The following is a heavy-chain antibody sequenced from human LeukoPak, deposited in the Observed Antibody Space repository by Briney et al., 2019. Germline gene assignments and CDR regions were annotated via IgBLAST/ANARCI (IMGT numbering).Heavy chain of an antibody. CDR3: AKEGYCSGGSCWIDY. Sequence: PGGSLRLSCAASGFTFSSYSMNWVRQAPGKGLEWVSSISSSSSYIYYADSVKGRFTISRDNAKNSLYLQMNSLRAEDTAVYYCAKEGYCSGGSCWIDYWGQGTLVTVSS. J-gene: IGHJ4*02. CDR2: ISSSSSYI. D-gene: IGHD2-15*01. CDR1: GFTFSSYS. V-gene: IGHV3-21*04.